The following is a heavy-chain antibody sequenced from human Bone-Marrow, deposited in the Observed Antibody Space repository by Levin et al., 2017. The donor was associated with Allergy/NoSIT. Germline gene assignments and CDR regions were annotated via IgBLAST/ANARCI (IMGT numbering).Heavy chain of an antibody. D-gene: IGHD6-13*01. CDR3: VRRGTSWWDLDY. J-gene: IGHJ4*02. CDR1: GYTFPIYW. Sequence: GESLKISCNGSGYTFPIYWIGWVRQLPGEGLEWMGIIYPGDADTRYSPSFQGQVTISADKSISTAYLQWSSLKASDTAMYYCVRRGTSWWDLDYWGQGTLVTVSS. CDR2: IYPGDADT. V-gene: IGHV5-51*01.